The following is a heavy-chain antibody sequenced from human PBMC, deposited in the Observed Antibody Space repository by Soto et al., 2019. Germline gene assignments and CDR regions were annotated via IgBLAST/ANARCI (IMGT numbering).Heavy chain of an antibody. CDR1: GGTFSTYS. V-gene: IGHV1-69*02. Sequence: QVQLVQSGAEVKKPGSSVKVYCKDSGGTFSTYSMFWVRQAPGQGLEWMGRIIPMLGVRNYAQRFQDRVTITADKSTATVHMELSRLRSEDTALYYCTIGSWSGEVFDIWGQGTMVTVSS. D-gene: IGHD2-21*01. J-gene: IGHJ3*02. CDR2: IIPMLGVR. CDR3: TIGSWSGEVFDI.